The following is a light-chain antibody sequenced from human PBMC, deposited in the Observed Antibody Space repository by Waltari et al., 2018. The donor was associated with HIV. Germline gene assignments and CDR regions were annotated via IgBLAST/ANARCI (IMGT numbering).Light chain of an antibody. V-gene: IGLV1-47*01. CDR3: AAWDDSVSGRV. Sequence: QSVLTQPPSASGTHGQRVTIPCSGGRFNIGGTYVSWYQQFPGTAPRLLIYRNTLRPAGVPDRFSGSKSATSASLAISGLRSEDEADYFCAAWDDSVSGRVFGGGTKLTVL. CDR1: RFNIGGTY. J-gene: IGLJ3*02. CDR2: RNT.